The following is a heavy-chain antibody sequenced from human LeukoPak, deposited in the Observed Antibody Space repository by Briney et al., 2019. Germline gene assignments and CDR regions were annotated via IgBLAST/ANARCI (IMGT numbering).Heavy chain of an antibody. J-gene: IGHJ4*02. Sequence: GGSLRLSCAASGFTFSTYAMSWVRQAPGKGLEWVSTLSANGGSTYYADSVKGRFTISRDNSKNTLNLQMNNLRVEDTAVYYCAKPPPDSSSWLFDYWGQGTLVTVSS. CDR1: GFTFSTYA. D-gene: IGHD6-13*01. CDR2: LSANGGST. V-gene: IGHV3-23*01. CDR3: AKPPPDSSSWLFDY.